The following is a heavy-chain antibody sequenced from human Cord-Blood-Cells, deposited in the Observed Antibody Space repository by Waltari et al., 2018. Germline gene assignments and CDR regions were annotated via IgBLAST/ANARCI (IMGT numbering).Heavy chain of an antibody. J-gene: IGHJ4*02. Sequence: QVQLQQWGAGLLKPSETLSLTCAVYGGSFSGYYWSWIRQPPGKGLEWIGEINHSGSTNYNPSLKSRVTISVDTSKNQFSLKLSSVTAADTAVYYCARVDPADYYGSGSYYYWGQGTLVTVSS. D-gene: IGHD3-10*01. CDR2: INHSGST. CDR3: ARVDPADYYGSGSYYY. CDR1: GGSFSGYY. V-gene: IGHV4-34*01.